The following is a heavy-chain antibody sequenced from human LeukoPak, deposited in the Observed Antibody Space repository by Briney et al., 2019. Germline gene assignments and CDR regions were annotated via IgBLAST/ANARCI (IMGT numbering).Heavy chain of an antibody. J-gene: IGHJ4*02. CDR2: ISGSGGSI. V-gene: IGHV3-23*01. CDR3: ARVGSTYSSSEFDF. D-gene: IGHD6-13*01. Sequence: GGSLRLSCVASGFTFSSYAMTWVRQAPGKGLEWVSRISGSGGSIYYADSVKGRFTISRDKSKNTLHLQMNSLRAEDTAVYYCARVGSTYSSSEFDFWGQGTLVTVSS. CDR1: GFTFSSYA.